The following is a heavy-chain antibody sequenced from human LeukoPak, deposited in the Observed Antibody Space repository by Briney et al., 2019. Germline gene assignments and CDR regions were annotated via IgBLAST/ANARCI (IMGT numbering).Heavy chain of an antibody. CDR1: GYTFTSYD. D-gene: IGHD3-10*01. CDR2: MNPNSGNT. CDR3: ARDSHYYGSGSYYN. V-gene: IGHV1-8*01. J-gene: IGHJ4*02. Sequence: ASVKVSCKASGYTFTSYDINWVRQATGQGLEWMGWMNPNSGNTGYAQKFQGRVTMTRNTSISTAYMELRSLRSDDTAVYYCARDSHYYGSGSYYNWGQGTLVTVSS.